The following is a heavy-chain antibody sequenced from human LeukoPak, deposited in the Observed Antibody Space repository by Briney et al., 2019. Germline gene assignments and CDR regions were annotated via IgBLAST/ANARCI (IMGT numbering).Heavy chain of an antibody. CDR3: ARYAAMSGPNWLDP. D-gene: IGHD6-19*01. Sequence: PSATLSLTCTVSGGSIIGYWWSWIRQPPGKGLEWIGNIRYNGNTYSSPSLKSRVTISVDTSKNQFSMKLSSVTAADTAMYYCARYAAMSGPNWLDPWGRGTLVTVSS. CDR2: IRYNGNT. CDR1: GGSIIGYW. J-gene: IGHJ5*02. V-gene: IGHV4-59*01.